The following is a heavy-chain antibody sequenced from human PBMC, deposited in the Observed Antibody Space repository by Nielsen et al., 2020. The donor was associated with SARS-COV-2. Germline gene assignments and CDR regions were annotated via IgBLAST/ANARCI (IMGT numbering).Heavy chain of an antibody. J-gene: IGHJ4*02. V-gene: IGHV3-7*01. CDR3: ASHGTFNH. D-gene: IGHD1-1*01. Sequence: GESLKISCAASGFTFSSYWMSWVRQAPGKGLEWVANIKQDGSEKYYVDSVKGRFTISRDNAKNLLFLQMNSLRAEDTSLYYCASHGTFNHWGQGTLVTVSS. CDR1: GFTFSSYW. CDR2: IKQDGSEK.